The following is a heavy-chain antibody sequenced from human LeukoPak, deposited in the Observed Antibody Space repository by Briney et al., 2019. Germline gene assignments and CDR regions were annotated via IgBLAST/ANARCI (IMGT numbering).Heavy chain of an antibody. Sequence: ASVKVSCKASGYTFTDYYMHWVRQAPGQGLEWMGRINPNSGGTNYAQKFQGRVTMTRDTSISTAFMELSSLRSDDTAVYYCAPTLNYYDSSGYSSPFDYWGQGALVTVSS. D-gene: IGHD3-22*01. J-gene: IGHJ4*02. V-gene: IGHV1-2*06. CDR2: INPNSGGT. CDR3: APTLNYYDSSGYSSPFDY. CDR1: GYTFTDYY.